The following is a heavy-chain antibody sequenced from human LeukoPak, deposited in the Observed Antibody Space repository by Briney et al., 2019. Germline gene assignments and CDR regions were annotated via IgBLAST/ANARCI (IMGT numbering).Heavy chain of an antibody. CDR3: AKETYDSSGYYFAYFDY. CDR2: ISYDGSLK. CDR1: GFTFSSFG. D-gene: IGHD3-22*01. J-gene: IGHJ4*02. Sequence: QAGGSLRLSCAASGFTFSSFGMHWVRRAPGKGLEWVAIISYDGSLKYYADSVKGRFAISRDNSKSTLYLQISSLRVEDTAVYYCAKETYDSSGYYFAYFDYWGQGTLVTVSA. V-gene: IGHV3-30*18.